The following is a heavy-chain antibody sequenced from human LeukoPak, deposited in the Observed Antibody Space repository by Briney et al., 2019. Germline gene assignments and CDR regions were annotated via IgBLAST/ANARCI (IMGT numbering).Heavy chain of an antibody. CDR2: IYSGGST. CDR3: AREDYDSSGYRT. Sequence: GESLRLSCAASGFTVSSNYMSWVRQAPGKGLEWVSVIYSGGSTYYADSVKGRFTISRDNSKNTLYLQMNSLRAEDTAVYYCAREDYDSSGYRTWGQGTLVTVSS. CDR1: GFTVSSNY. D-gene: IGHD3-22*01. V-gene: IGHV3-66*02. J-gene: IGHJ5*02.